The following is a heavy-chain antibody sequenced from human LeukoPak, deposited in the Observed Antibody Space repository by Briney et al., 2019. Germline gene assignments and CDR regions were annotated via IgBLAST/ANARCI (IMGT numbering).Heavy chain of an antibody. J-gene: IGHJ6*03. CDR2: ISSSGSTI. D-gene: IGHD3-3*01. CDR3: ARALRDTIFGVVIHYYYMDV. CDR1: GFTFSDYY. Sequence: GGSLRLSCAASGFTFSDYYMSWTRQAPGKGLEWVSYISSSGSTIYYADSVKGRFTISRDNAKNSLYLQMNSLRAEDTAVYYCARALRDTIFGVVIHYYYMDVWGKGTTVTVSS. V-gene: IGHV3-11*04.